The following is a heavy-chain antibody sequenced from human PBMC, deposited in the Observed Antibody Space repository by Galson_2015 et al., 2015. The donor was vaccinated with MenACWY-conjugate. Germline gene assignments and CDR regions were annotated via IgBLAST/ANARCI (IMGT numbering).Heavy chain of an antibody. V-gene: IGHV3-23*01. CDR3: AKGPLYDSSGSDSAYFDY. Sequence: SLRLSCAASGFIFNKYAMTWIRQAPGKGLEWVSATSGSGGVTYHADSVKGRFTISRDNSKNTLYLQMNSLKAEDTAIYYCAKGPLYDSSGSDSAYFDYWGQGTLATVSS. D-gene: IGHD3-22*01. CDR1: GFIFNKYA. J-gene: IGHJ4*02. CDR2: TSGSGGVT.